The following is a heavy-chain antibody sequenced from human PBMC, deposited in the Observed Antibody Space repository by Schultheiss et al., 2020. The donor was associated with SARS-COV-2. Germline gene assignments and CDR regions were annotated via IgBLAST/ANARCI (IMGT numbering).Heavy chain of an antibody. D-gene: IGHD3-22*01. CDR1: GFTFSDYY. Sequence: GGSLRLSCAASGFTFSDYYMSWIRQAPGKGLEWVSYISSSGSTIYYADSVKGRFTISRDNSKNTLYLQMNSLRAEDTAVYYCARENYDSSGYYFDYWGQGTLVTVSS. J-gene: IGHJ4*02. CDR3: ARENYDSSGYYFDY. CDR2: ISSSGSTI. V-gene: IGHV3-11*04.